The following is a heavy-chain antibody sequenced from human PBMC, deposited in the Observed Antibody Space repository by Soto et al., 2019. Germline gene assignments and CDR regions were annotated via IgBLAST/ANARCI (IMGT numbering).Heavy chain of an antibody. CDR1: GGSISSYY. V-gene: IGHV4-59*01. Sequence: SETLSLTCTVSGGSISSYYWSWIRQPPGKGLKWIGYIYYSGSTNYNPSLKSRVTISVDTSKNQFSLKLSSVTAADTAVYYCARDGPGWFDPWGQGTLVTVSS. D-gene: IGHD3-10*01. CDR2: IYYSGST. J-gene: IGHJ5*02. CDR3: ARDGPGWFDP.